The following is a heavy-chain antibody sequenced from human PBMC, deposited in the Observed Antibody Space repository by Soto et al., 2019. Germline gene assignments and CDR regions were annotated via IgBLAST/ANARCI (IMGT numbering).Heavy chain of an antibody. CDR3: ARRPRSGSYPDAFES. CDR2: IYPGDSDT. D-gene: IGHD1-26*01. V-gene: IGHV5-51*01. Sequence: GESLKISCKGSGYTFSNYWIVWVRQMPGKGLEWMGIIYPGDSDTTYSPSFQGQVTISADKSISTAYLQWRSLQASDTAMYYCARRPRSGSYPDAFESWGQGKMVTVSS. CDR1: GYTFSNYW. J-gene: IGHJ3*02.